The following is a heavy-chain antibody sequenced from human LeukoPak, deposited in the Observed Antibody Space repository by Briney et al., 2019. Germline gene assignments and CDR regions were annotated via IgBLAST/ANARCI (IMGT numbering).Heavy chain of an antibody. CDR1: GFTFSSYS. CDR3: ARDSPTVTMQY. D-gene: IGHD4-17*01. J-gene: IGHJ4*02. V-gene: IGHV3-48*04. CDR2: ISSSSSTI. Sequence: QPGGSLRLSCAASGFTFSSYSMNWVRQAPGKGLEWVSYISSSSSTIYYADSVKGRFTISRDNAKNSLYLQMNGLRADDTAVYYCARDSPTVTMQYWGQGTLVTVSS.